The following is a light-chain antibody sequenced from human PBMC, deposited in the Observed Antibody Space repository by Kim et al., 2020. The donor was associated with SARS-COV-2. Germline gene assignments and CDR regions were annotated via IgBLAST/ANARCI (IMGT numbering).Light chain of an antibody. CDR3: NSRDSSGTHLV. J-gene: IGLJ2*01. V-gene: IGLV3-19*01. CDR2: GKN. CDR1: SLRAYY. Sequence: SSELTQDPAVSVALGQTVRITCQGDSLRAYYASWYQQKPGQAPVLVIYGKNNRPSGIPDRFSGSTSGNTASLTITGPQAEDEADYYCNSRDSSGTHLVFG.